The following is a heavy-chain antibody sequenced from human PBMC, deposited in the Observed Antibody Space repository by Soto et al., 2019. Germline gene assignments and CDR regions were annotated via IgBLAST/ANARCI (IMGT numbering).Heavy chain of an antibody. V-gene: IGHV3-11*05. CDR3: ARRRYSARGATGFDP. D-gene: IGHD5-12*01. CDR2: ISSSGTFT. J-gene: IGHJ5*02. CDR1: GFTFSDFY. Sequence: QLQLVESGGGLVKPGGSLRLSCAASGFTFSDFYMSWIRQAPGKGLEWVSDISSSGTFTNYADSVKGRFTISRDNTKKSLSLQMNSLRAEDTAVYYCARRRYSARGATGFDPWGQGTLVTVSS.